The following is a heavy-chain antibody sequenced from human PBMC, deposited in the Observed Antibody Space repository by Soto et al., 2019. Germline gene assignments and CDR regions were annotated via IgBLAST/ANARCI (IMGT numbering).Heavy chain of an antibody. CDR1: GGSISSSSYY. J-gene: IGHJ3*02. Sequence: QLQLQESGPGLVKPSETLSLTCTVSGGSISSSSYYWGWIRQPPGQGLEWIGSIYYSGSTYYNPSLKSRVTISVDTSKNQFSLKLSSVTAADTAVYYCARPFDRPTDGDAFDIWGQGTMVTVSS. V-gene: IGHV4-39*01. CDR3: ARPFDRPTDGDAFDI. CDR2: IYYSGST.